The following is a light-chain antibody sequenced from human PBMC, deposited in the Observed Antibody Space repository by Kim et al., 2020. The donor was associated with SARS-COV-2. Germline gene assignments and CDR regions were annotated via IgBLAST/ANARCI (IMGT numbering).Light chain of an antibody. Sequence: ASVGDRVTITCRASQSISTYLNWYQHKPGKAPKLLIYAASSFQSGVPSRFSGSGSGTDFTLTISSLQPEDFATYYCQQTYRSPPTFGQGTKLEI. V-gene: IGKV1-39*01. CDR2: AAS. J-gene: IGKJ2*01. CDR3: QQTYRSPPT. CDR1: QSISTY.